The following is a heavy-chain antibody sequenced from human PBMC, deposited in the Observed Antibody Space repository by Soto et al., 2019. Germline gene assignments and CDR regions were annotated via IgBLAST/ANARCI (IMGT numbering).Heavy chain of an antibody. CDR3: AWCSTSCPDASDI. Sequence: PGGSLRLSCAASGFTFSRYSMNWVRQAPGKGLEWVSSISSSSSYIYYADSVKGRFTISRDNAKNSLYLQMNSLRAEDTAVYYCAWCSTSCPDASDIWGQGTMVTVSS. V-gene: IGHV3-21*01. D-gene: IGHD2-2*01. CDR2: ISSSSSYI. CDR1: GFTFSRYS. J-gene: IGHJ3*02.